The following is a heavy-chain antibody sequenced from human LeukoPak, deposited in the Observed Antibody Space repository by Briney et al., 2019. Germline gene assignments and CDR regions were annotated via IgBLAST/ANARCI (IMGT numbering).Heavy chain of an antibody. V-gene: IGHV4-30-2*01. Sequence: SQTLSLTCTVSGGSISSGGYYWSWIRQPPGKGLEWIGYIYHSGSTYYNPSLKSRVTISVDRSKNQFSLKLSPVTAADTAVFFCAKDAPFIVGTNYYYYMDVRGKGTTVTVSS. D-gene: IGHD2-15*01. J-gene: IGHJ6*03. CDR3: AKDAPFIVGTNYYYYMDV. CDR2: IYHSGST. CDR1: GGSISSGGYY.